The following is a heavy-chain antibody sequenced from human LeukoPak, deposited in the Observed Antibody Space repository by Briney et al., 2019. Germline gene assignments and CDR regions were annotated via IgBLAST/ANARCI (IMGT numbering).Heavy chain of an antibody. D-gene: IGHD3-3*01. V-gene: IGHV3-23*01. Sequence: GGSLRLSCAASGLAFSSYAMSWVRQPPGKGLEWVSTTGVASITFYADSVKGRFTISRDNSRNTVYLQMTSLRADDTALYYCADYGVSGVRNNFYWGLGTLVTVAS. CDR1: GLAFSSYA. CDR2: TGVASIT. J-gene: IGHJ4*02. CDR3: ADYGVSGVRNNFY.